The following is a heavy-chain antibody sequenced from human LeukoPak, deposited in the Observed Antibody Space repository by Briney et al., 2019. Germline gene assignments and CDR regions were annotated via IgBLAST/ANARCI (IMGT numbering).Heavy chain of an antibody. CDR1: GFTFSSYA. V-gene: IGHV3-23*01. J-gene: IGHJ5*02. CDR3: AKGYYDSSGYPNWFDP. Sequence: GGFLRLXCAASGFTFSSYAMSWVRPAPGKRLEWVSAISGSGGSTYYADSVKGRFTISRDNSKNTLYLQMNSLRAEDTAVYYCAKGYYDSSGYPNWFDPWGQGTLVTVSS. CDR2: ISGSGGST. D-gene: IGHD3-22*01.